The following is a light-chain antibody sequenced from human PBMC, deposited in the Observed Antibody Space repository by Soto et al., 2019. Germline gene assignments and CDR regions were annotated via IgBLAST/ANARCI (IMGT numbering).Light chain of an antibody. V-gene: IGKV3-20*01. CDR1: QSVSSSY. CDR3: QQYGSSPPWT. Sequence: EIVLTQSPGTLSLSPGERATLSCRASQSVSSSYLAWYQQKPGQAPRLLIYGASSRDTGIPDRFSGSGSGTDFSLTISRLEPEDFAVYYCQQYGSSPPWTIGQGNKVEI. J-gene: IGKJ1*01. CDR2: GAS.